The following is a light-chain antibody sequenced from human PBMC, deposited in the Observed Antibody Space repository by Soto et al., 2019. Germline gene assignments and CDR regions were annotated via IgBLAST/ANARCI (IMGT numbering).Light chain of an antibody. CDR2: DAS. V-gene: IGKV1-5*01. CDR1: QSVRSW. Sequence: DIQMTQSPSTLSASVGDRVTITCRASQSVRSWLAWYQQKPGRAPKFLIYDASISESGVPSRFSGSGSGTEFTLTISNLQPDDFATYYCQQYDNYPLTFGGGTKVEI. J-gene: IGKJ4*01. CDR3: QQYDNYPLT.